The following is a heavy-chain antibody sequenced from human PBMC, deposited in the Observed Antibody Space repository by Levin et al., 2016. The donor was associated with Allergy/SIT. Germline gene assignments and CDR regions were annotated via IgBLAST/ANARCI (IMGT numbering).Heavy chain of an antibody. V-gene: IGHV4-39*02. D-gene: IGHD6-19*01. Sequence: SETLSLTCTVSSGSISTSHYWGWIRQPPGKGLEWIGNIYYSGSASYNPSLKSRVTISVDTSKNHLSLKLSSVTAADTAVYYCARLQYISGSRGWFDPWGQGTLVTVSS. CDR2: IYYSGSA. J-gene: IGHJ5*02. CDR1: SGSISTSHY. CDR3: ARLQYISGSRGWFDP.